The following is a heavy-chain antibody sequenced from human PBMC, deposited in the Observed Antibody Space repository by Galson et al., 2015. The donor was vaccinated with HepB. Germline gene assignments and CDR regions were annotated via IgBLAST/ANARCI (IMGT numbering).Heavy chain of an antibody. J-gene: IGHJ4*02. D-gene: IGHD2-15*01. CDR2: INRNGSEK. Sequence: SLRLSCAASGFTFSDYWMTWVRQAPGKGLEWVANINRNGSEKYYVDSVEGRFFISRDNVKNSLFLQMNSLRAEDTAVYYCATGMVEFDYWGQGTLVTVSS. CDR1: GFTFSDYW. V-gene: IGHV3-7*03. CDR3: ATGMVEFDY.